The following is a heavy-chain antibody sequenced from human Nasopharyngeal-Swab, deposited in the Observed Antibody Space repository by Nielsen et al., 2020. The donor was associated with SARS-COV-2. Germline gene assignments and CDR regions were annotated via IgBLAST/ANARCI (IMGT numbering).Heavy chain of an antibody. V-gene: IGHV3-48*01. Sequence: GESLKISCAASGFTFSSYNMNWVRQAPGKGLEWVSYISSSSSTIYYADSVKGRFTISRDNAKNSLYLQMNSLRAEDTAVYYCAAPTGYWGQGTLVTVSS. CDR3: AAPTGY. J-gene: IGHJ4*02. CDR1: GFTFSSYN. D-gene: IGHD3-9*01. CDR2: ISSSSSTI.